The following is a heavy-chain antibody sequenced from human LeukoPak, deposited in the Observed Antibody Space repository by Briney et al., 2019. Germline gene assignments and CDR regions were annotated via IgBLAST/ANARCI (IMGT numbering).Heavy chain of an antibody. D-gene: IGHD3-22*01. CDR1: GFTFSSYT. J-gene: IGHJ4*02. V-gene: IGHV3-21*01. CDR2: ISTGSSYI. CDR3: ARELATQESGYYDEGFDY. Sequence: GGSLRLSCAASGFTFSSYTMNWVRQAPGKGLEWVSSISTGSSYIYYANSVKGRFTISRDNAKNSLYLQMNSLRAEDTAVYYCARELATQESGYYDEGFDYWGQGTLVTVSS.